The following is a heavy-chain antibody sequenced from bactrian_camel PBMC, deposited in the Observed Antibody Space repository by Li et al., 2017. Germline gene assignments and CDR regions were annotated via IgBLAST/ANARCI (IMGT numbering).Heavy chain of an antibody. D-gene: IGHD4*01. CDR1: GYTYSPSDC. V-gene: IGHV3S6*01. CDR2: IRRDGDE. Sequence: HVQLVESGGGSVEAGGSLRLSCVASGYTYSPSDCMGWFRQAPGKAREGIAGIRRDGDEYYADSVKGRFTISQDNAKNIIYLQMNSLTPDDTAMYYCAAGTRIIVGDYCDGITNWGQGTQVTVS. J-gene: IGHJ4*01. CDR3: AAGTRIIVGDYCDGITN.